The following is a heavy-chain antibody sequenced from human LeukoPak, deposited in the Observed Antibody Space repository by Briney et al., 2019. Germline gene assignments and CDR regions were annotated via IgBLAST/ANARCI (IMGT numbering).Heavy chain of an antibody. Sequence: GGSLRLSCAASGLSFNSCGMHWVRQAPGKGLEWVAVISSDGSNKYYADSVKGRFTISRDNSKNTLSLQMNSLRTEDTAVFYCAKGSGGSGSFYNHFDCWGQGTLVTVSA. CDR1: GLSFNSCG. CDR3: AKGSGGSGSFYNHFDC. V-gene: IGHV3-30*18. D-gene: IGHD3-10*01. J-gene: IGHJ4*02. CDR2: ISSDGSNK.